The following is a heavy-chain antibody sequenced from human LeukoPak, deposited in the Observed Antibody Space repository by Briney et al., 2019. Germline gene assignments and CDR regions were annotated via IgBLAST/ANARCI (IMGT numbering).Heavy chain of an antibody. CDR2: MSGSGYYT. D-gene: IGHD3-3*01. J-gene: IGHJ6*03. Sequence: RQAPGKXLEWVSAMSGSGYYTYYVESVKGRFTISRDNSKNTLYLHMNSLRADDTAVYYCAKMEGQRLYDYCMDVWGRGTTVTVSS. V-gene: IGHV3-23*01. CDR3: AKMEGQRLYDYCMDV.